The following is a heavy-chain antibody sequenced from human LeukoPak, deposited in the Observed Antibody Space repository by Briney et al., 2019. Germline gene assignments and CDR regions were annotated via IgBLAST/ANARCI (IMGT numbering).Heavy chain of an antibody. CDR1: GDSVSSNSAA. CDR2: TYYRSKWYN. D-gene: IGHD3-10*01. V-gene: IGHV6-1*01. CDR3: AREGRESRRFLDYYYMDV. Sequence: SQTLSLTCAISGDSVSSNSAAWNWIRRSPSRGLEWLGRTYYRSKWYNDYAVSVKSRITINPDTSKNQFSLQLNSVTPEDTAVYYCAREGRESRRFLDYYYMDVWGKGTTVTVSS. J-gene: IGHJ6*03.